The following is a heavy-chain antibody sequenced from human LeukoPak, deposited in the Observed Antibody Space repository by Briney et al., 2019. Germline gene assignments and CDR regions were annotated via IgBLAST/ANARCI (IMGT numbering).Heavy chain of an antibody. CDR3: AKDLDYYGSGSYSDAFDI. J-gene: IGHJ3*02. CDR2: ISVSGNT. Sequence: SGGSLRLSCAASGFTLSSYAMSWVRQAPGKGLEWVSAISVSGNTYHADSVKGRFTISSDSSKNTLYLQMNRLRAEDAAVYYCAKDLDYYGSGSYSDAFDIWGQGTMVTVSS. V-gene: IGHV3-23*01. CDR1: GFTLSSYA. D-gene: IGHD3-10*01.